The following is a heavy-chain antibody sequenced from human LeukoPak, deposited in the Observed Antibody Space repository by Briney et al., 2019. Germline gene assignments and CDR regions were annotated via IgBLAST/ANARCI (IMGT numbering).Heavy chain of an antibody. Sequence: SETLSLTCTVSDDSISDYYRGWIRQPPGKGLEWIGYFHNSGTSTYNPSLKSRVTISADTSKNQFSLKLNSLTTADTAVYFCARVGPDGATLFDYWGQGTLVTVSS. CDR2: FHNSGTS. CDR3: ARVGPDGATLFDY. J-gene: IGHJ4*02. V-gene: IGHV4-59*01. CDR1: DDSISDYY. D-gene: IGHD1-26*01.